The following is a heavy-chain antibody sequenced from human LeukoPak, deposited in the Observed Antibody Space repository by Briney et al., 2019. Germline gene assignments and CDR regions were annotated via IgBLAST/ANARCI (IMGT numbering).Heavy chain of an antibody. D-gene: IGHD3-10*01. V-gene: IGHV3-23*01. CDR3: AKDGVGSGSYYGFDY. CDR2: ISGSGGST. Sequence: GGSLRLSCAASGFTFSSYGMSWVRQAPGKGLEWVSAISGSGGSTYYADSVKGRFTISRDNSKNTLYLQMNSLRAEDTAVYYCAKDGVGSGSYYGFDYWGQGTLVTVSS. CDR1: GFTFSSYG. J-gene: IGHJ4*02.